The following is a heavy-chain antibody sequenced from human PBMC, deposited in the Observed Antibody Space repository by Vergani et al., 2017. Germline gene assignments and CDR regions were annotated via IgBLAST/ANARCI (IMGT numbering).Heavy chain of an antibody. Sequence: QVLLVQSGAEVKKPGSSVKVSCKASGDTFNNYAISWVRQAPGQGLEWMGGIIPIFGSADYAQQFQGRVTITADESTSTAYMEVSSLTAEDTAVYYCASLGGNQLPRWVQGILVTVSS. D-gene: IGHD3-10*01. J-gene: IGHJ4*02. CDR3: ASLGGNQLPR. CDR1: GDTFNNYA. V-gene: IGHV1-69*01. CDR2: IIPIFGSA.